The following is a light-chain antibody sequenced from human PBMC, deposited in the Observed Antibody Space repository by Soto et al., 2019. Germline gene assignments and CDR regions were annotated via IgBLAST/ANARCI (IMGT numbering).Light chain of an antibody. CDR1: QSFSNN. CDR2: DAS. CDR3: QQYNYWPPWT. Sequence: DMVLTQARGKRSLSPGERPNISCRAIQSFSNNYLAWYQQKPGQAPRLLMYDASTRATGIPARFSGSGSGTEFTLTISSLQSAYFAVYSCQQYNYWPPWTCGQGTKVDIK. V-gene: IGKV3-15*01. J-gene: IGKJ1*01.